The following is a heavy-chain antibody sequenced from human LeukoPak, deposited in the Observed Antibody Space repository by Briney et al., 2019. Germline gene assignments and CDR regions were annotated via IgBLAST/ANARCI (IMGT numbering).Heavy chain of an antibody. Sequence: EASVNVSCKASGYTFTGYHMHSVRQAPGQGLEWMGLINPGGDNTNYAQNFQGRVTMTRDTSASTVYMELSSLRSEDTAIYYCARIRDGYNDAYDIWGQGTVVTVPS. CDR1: GYTFTGYH. CDR2: INPGGDNT. D-gene: IGHD5-24*01. V-gene: IGHV1-46*01. CDR3: ARIRDGYNDAYDI. J-gene: IGHJ3*02.